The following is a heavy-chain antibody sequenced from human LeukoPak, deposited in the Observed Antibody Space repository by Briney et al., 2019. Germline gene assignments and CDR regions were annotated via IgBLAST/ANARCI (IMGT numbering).Heavy chain of an antibody. CDR3: ARDRGAHLYYYYYMDV. V-gene: IGHV4-4*07. J-gene: IGHJ6*03. D-gene: IGHD3-10*01. Sequence: SETLSLTCTVSGGSISSYYWSWIRQPAGKGLEGIGRIYTSGSTNYNPCLTSGVTMSVDTSKHQFSLKLSSVTAADTAVYYCARDRGAHLYYYYYMDVWGKGTLVTVSS. CDR2: IYTSGST. CDR1: GGSISSYY.